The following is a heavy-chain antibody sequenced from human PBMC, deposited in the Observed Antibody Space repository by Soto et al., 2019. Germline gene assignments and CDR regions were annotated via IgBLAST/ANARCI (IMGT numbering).Heavy chain of an antibody. CDR3: ARDDYYDSSGYYH. CDR1: GFTFSSYS. D-gene: IGHD3-22*01. J-gene: IGHJ4*02. Sequence: GGSLRLSCAASGFTFSSYSMNWVRQAPGKGLEWVSSISSSSSYIYYTDSVKGRFTVSRDNAKNSLYLQMNSLRAEDTAVYYCARDDYYDSSGYYHWGQGTLVTVSS. CDR2: ISSSSSYI. V-gene: IGHV3-21*01.